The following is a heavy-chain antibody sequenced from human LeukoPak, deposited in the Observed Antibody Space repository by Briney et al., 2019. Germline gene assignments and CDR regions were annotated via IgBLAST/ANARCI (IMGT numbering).Heavy chain of an antibody. CDR3: ARDWSWSGPDV. Sequence: GESLRLSCAASGFTFSSYSMNWVRQAPGKGLEWVSYISSASNTIYYADSVKGRFTISRDNAKNSLYLQMNSLRAEDTAVYYCARDWSWSGPDVWGKGTTVTVSS. CDR1: GFTFSSYS. CDR2: ISSASNTI. J-gene: IGHJ6*04. V-gene: IGHV3-48*01. D-gene: IGHD3-3*01.